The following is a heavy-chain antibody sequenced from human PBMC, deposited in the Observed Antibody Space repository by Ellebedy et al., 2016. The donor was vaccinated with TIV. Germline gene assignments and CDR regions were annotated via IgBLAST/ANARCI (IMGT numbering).Heavy chain of an antibody. CDR3: ARGGLGIYSGSGSPLYFDY. CDR2: INPNSGGT. V-gene: IGHV1-2*02. D-gene: IGHD3-10*01. J-gene: IGHJ4*02. CDR1: GYTFTGYY. Sequence: ASVKVSCKASGYTFTGYYMHWVRQAPGQGLEWMGWINPNSGGTNYAQKFQGRVTMTRDTSISTAYMELSRLRSDDTAVYYCARGGLGIYSGSGSPLYFDYWGQGTLVTVSS.